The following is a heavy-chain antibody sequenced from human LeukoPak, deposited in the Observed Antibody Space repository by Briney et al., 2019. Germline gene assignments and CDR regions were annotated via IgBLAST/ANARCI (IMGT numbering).Heavy chain of an antibody. CDR2: ISSGNIYI. Sequence: PGGSLRLSCAASGFTFSRYSMNWVRQAPGKGLEWVSSISSGNIYIYYADSLKGRFTISRDNAKNSLYLQMNSLRAEDTAVYYCARGPVYYYGSGSYYVYWGQGTLVTVSS. J-gene: IGHJ4*02. V-gene: IGHV3-21*01. CDR3: ARGPVYYYGSGSYYVY. D-gene: IGHD3-10*01. CDR1: GFTFSRYS.